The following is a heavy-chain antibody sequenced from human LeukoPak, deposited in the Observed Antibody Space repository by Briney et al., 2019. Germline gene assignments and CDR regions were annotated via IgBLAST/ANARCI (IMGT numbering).Heavy chain of an antibody. J-gene: IGHJ4*02. V-gene: IGHV4-34*01. CDR3: AKGALTIFGYNY. Sequence: LETLSLTCAVYGGSFSGYYWSWIRQPPGKGLEWIGEINHSGSTNYNPSLKSRVTISVDTSKNQFSLKLSSVTAADTAVYYCAKGALTIFGYNYWGQGTLVTVSS. D-gene: IGHD3-3*01. CDR2: INHSGST. CDR1: GGSFSGYY.